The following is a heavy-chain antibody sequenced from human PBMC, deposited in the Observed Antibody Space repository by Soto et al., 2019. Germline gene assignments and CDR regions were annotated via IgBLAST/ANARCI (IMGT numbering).Heavy chain of an antibody. CDR1: GFTFSSYG. V-gene: IGHV3-30*18. CDR3: AKGAREYSSSSSLDY. D-gene: IGHD6-6*01. Sequence: GGSLRLSCAASGFTFSSYGMHWVRQAPGKGLEWVAVISYDGSNKYYADSVKGRFTISRDNSKNTLYLQMNSLSVDDIAVYYCAKGAREYSSSSSLDYWGQGTLVTVSS. CDR2: ISYDGSNK. J-gene: IGHJ4*02.